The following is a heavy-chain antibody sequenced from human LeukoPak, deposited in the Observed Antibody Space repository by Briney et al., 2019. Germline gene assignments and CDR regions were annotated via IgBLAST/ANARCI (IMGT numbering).Heavy chain of an antibody. CDR2: ISGSGGST. CDR3: AKDRDNYDSSGYYLLATY. Sequence: GGSLRLSCAASGFTFSSYAMSWVRQAPGKGLEWVSAISGSGGSTYYADSVKGRFTISRDNSKNTLYLQMNSLRPEDTAVYYCAKDRDNYDSSGYYLLATYWGQGTLVTVSS. D-gene: IGHD3-22*01. V-gene: IGHV3-23*01. CDR1: GFTFSSYA. J-gene: IGHJ4*02.